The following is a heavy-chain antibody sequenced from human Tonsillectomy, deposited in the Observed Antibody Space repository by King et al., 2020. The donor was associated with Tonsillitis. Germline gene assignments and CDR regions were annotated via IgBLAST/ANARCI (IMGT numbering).Heavy chain of an antibody. CDR3: AVHYYDSSG. J-gene: IGHJ4*02. V-gene: IGHV4-34*01. CDR1: GGSFSGYY. Sequence: VQLQQWGAGLLKPSETLSLTCAVYGGSFSGYYWSWSRQPPGKGLEWIGEINHSGSTNYNTSLKSRVTISVDTSKNQFSLKLSSVTAADTAVYYCAVHYYDSSGWGQGTLVTVSS. D-gene: IGHD3-22*01. CDR2: INHSGST.